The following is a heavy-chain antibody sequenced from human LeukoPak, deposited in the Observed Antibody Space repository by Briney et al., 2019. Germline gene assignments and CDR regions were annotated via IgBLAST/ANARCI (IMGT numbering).Heavy chain of an antibody. CDR3: ARLNYYGSGQIDY. D-gene: IGHD3-10*01. CDR2: IYHSGTT. V-gene: IGHV4-38-2*01. J-gene: IGHJ4*02. CDR1: GYSISSGYF. Sequence: SETLSLTCAVSGYSISSGYFWGWIRQPPGKGLEWIESIYHSGTTYYNPSLKSRVTISVDTSKNQFSLKLSSVTAADTAVYYCARLNYYGSGQIDYWGQGTLVTVSS.